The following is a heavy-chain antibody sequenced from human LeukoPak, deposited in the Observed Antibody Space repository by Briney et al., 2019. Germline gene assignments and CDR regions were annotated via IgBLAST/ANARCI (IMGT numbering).Heavy chain of an antibody. V-gene: IGHV1-18*01. J-gene: IGHJ3*02. CDR2: ISVYNGNT. Sequence: ASVKVSCKASGYTFTSYGISWVRQAPGQGLEWMGWISVYNGNTNYAQKLQGRVTMTTDTSTSTAYMELRSLRSDDTAVYYCATDRAYCGGDCYPDAFDIWGQGTMVTVSS. D-gene: IGHD2-21*02. CDR1: GYTFTSYG. CDR3: ATDRAYCGGDCYPDAFDI.